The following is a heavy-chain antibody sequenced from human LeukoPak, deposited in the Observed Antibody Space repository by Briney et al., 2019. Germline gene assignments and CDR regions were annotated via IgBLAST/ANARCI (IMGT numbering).Heavy chain of an antibody. Sequence: GGSLRLSCAASGFTFSNYAMSWVRQAPGKGLEWVANIKQDGSEKYYVDSVKGRFTISRDNAKNSLYLQMNSLRAEDTAVYYCASSGHWYYFDYWGQGTLVTVSS. J-gene: IGHJ4*02. CDR1: GFTFSNYA. V-gene: IGHV3-7*01. D-gene: IGHD6-19*01. CDR3: ASSGHWYYFDY. CDR2: IKQDGSEK.